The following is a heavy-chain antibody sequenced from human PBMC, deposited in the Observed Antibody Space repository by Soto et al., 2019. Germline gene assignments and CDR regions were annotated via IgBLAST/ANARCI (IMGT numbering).Heavy chain of an antibody. CDR2: IKQDGSEK. D-gene: IGHD3-10*01. CDR1: GFTFSSYW. CDR3: ARELFKGFGELYYYYYYGMDV. J-gene: IGHJ6*02. V-gene: IGHV3-7*04. Sequence: GGSLRLSCAASGFTFSSYWMSWVRQAPGKGLEWVANIKQDGSEKYYVDSVKGRFTISRDNAKNSLYLQMNSLRAEDTAVYYCARELFKGFGELYYYYYYGMDVWGQGTTVTVSS.